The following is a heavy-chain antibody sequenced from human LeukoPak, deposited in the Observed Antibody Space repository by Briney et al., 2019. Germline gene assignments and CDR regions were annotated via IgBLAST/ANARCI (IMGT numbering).Heavy chain of an antibody. CDR1: GFTFSSYS. D-gene: IGHD2-15*01. CDR3: ARDLGYCSGGSCLPLDY. Sequence: TGGSLRLSCAASGFTFSSYSMNWVRQAPGKGLEWVSYISSSSSTIYYADSVKGRFTISRDNAKNSLYLQMNSLRAEDTAVYHCARDLGYCSGGSCLPLDYWGQGTLVTVSS. V-gene: IGHV3-48*04. CDR2: ISSSSSTI. J-gene: IGHJ4*02.